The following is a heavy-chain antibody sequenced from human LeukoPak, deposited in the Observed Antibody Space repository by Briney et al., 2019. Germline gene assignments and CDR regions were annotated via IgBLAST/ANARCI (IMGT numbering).Heavy chain of an antibody. D-gene: IGHD2-2*01. J-gene: IGHJ4*02. Sequence: GGSLRLSCAASGFTFSSSYISWVRQAPGKGLEWVSAIYSGGTTYYADSVRGRFTISRDNSKNTLYLLMNSLRAEDTAMYHCARQTGESTNFDNWGQGTLVTVSS. CDR2: IYSGGTT. V-gene: IGHV3-53*01. CDR1: GFTFSSSY. CDR3: ARQTGESTNFDN.